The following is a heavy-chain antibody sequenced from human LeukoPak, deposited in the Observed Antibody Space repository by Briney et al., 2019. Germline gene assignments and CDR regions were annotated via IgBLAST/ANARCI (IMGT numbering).Heavy chain of an antibody. CDR2: IYSGSST. CDR1: GFPGSRNY. V-gene: IGHV3-53*04. CDR3: AKSYRPRGSNIAVDY. D-gene: IGHD6-13*01. Sequence: PGGSLRLSCAASGFPGSRNYMSWVRQAPGKGLEWVSIIYSGSSTYYADSVKGRFTISRHNSENTLYLQMNSLRVEDTAVYYCAKSYRPRGSNIAVDYWGQGTLVTVSS. J-gene: IGHJ4*02.